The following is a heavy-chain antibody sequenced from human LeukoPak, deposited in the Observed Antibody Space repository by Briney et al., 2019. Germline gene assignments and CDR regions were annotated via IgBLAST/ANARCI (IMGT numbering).Heavy chain of an antibody. CDR1: GGSISSNY. CDR3: TRRNAVSAGYAYDI. V-gene: IGHV4-59*08. Sequence: MASETLSLTCTVSGGSISSNYWSWIRQPPGKGLEWIGFISHSGSTNYNPSLKSRVTISVDTSKKYFSLRLSSVTAADTAVYYCTRRNAVSAGYAYDIWAKGQWSPSLQ. D-gene: IGHD1-1*01. J-gene: IGHJ3*02. CDR2: ISHSGST.